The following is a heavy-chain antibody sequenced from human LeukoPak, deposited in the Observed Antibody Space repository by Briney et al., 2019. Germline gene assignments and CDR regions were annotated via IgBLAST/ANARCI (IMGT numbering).Heavy chain of an antibody. Sequence: GGSLRLSCAASGFTFSSYWMSWVRLAPGKGLEWVANIKQDGSEKYYVDSVKGRFTISRDNAKNSLYLQMNSLRAEDTAVYYCARAMRYSSSSYDAFDIWGQGTMVTVSS. CDR3: ARAMRYSSSSYDAFDI. CDR2: IKQDGSEK. CDR1: GFTFSSYW. V-gene: IGHV3-7*01. J-gene: IGHJ3*02. D-gene: IGHD6-6*01.